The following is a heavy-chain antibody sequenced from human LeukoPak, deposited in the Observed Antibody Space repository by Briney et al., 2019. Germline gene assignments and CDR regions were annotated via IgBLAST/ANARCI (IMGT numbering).Heavy chain of an antibody. CDR1: GFTLDDYA. CDR3: AKEDTAMVFGVQYNWFDP. Sequence: PGGSLRLSCAASGFTLDDYAMHWVRQAPGKGLEWVSLISWDGGSTYYADSVKGRFTISRDNSKNSLYLQMNSLRAEDTALYYCAKEDTAMVFGVQYNWFDPWGQGTLVTVSS. V-gene: IGHV3-43D*03. CDR2: ISWDGGST. D-gene: IGHD5-18*01. J-gene: IGHJ5*02.